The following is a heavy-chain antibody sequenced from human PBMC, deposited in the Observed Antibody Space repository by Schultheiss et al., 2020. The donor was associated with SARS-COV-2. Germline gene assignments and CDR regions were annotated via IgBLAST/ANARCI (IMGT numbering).Heavy chain of an antibody. J-gene: IGHJ6*03. Sequence: SQTLSLTCAVYGGSFSGYYWSWIRQPPGKGLEWIGRIYTSGSTNYNPSLKSRLTISVDTSKNQFSLKLSSVTAADTAVYYCARGGLGGIAARRVYYYYYMDVWGKGTTVTVSS. D-gene: IGHD6-6*01. CDR3: ARGGLGGIAARRVYYYYYMDV. CDR2: IYTSGST. V-gene: IGHV4-34*01. CDR1: GGSFSGYY.